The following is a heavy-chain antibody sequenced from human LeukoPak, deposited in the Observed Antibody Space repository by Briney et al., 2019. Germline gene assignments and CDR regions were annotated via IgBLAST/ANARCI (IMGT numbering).Heavy chain of an antibody. D-gene: IGHD3-10*01. CDR1: GDSITNYH. V-gene: IGHV4-59*01. CDR2: ISYSGTT. J-gene: IGHJ4*02. Sequence: PSETLSLTCSVSGDSITNYHWTWIRQPPGKELEWIGSISYSGTTNYNPSLNGRVTMSVDTSKKQFSLRLNSVTAADTAVYYCVRSGLVRGVSTWGQGTLVTVPS. CDR3: VRSGLVRGVST.